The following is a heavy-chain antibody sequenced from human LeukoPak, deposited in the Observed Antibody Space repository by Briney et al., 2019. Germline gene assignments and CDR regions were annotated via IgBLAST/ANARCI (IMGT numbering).Heavy chain of an antibody. CDR3: ARESPYYDSSGYIIGFDY. V-gene: IGHV3-21*01. CDR2: ISSSSSYI. J-gene: IGHJ4*02. D-gene: IGHD3-22*01. CDR1: GFTFSSYS. Sequence: PGGSLRLSCAASGFTFSSYSMNWVRQAPGKGLEWVSSISSSSSYIYYADSVKGRFTISRDNAKNSLYLQMNSPRAEDTAVYYCARESPYYDSSGYIIGFDYWGQGTLVTVSS.